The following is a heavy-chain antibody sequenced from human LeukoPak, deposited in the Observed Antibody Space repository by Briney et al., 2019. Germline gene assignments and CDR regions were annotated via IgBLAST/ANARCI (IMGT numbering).Heavy chain of an antibody. J-gene: IGHJ4*02. V-gene: IGHV4-39*07. CDR3: ARAHLATIVAPFDY. CDR1: GGSITSRSYY. Sequence: SETLSLTCTVSGGSITSRSYYWGWIRQPPGKGLEWIGSLYYSGGTYYNPSLKSRVTISVDTSKNQFSPKLSSVTAADTAVYYCARAHLATIVAPFDYWGQGTLVTVSS. D-gene: IGHD5-12*01. CDR2: LYYSGGT.